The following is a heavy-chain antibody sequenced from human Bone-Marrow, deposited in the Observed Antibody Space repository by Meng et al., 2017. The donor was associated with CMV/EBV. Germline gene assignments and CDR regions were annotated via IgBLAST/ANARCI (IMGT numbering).Heavy chain of an antibody. CDR3: AREDYSNYNAFDI. D-gene: IGHD4-11*01. J-gene: IGHJ3*02. Sequence: GGSLRLSCAASGFTFSSYSMNWVRQAPGKGPEWVSSISSSSSYIYYADSVKGRFTISRDNAKNSLYLQMNSLRAEDTAVYYCAREDYSNYNAFDIWGQGTMVTVSS. CDR1: GFTFSSYS. V-gene: IGHV3-21*01. CDR2: ISSSSSYI.